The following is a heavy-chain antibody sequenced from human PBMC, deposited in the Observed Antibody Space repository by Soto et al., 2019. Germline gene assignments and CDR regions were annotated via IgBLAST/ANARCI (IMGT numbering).Heavy chain of an antibody. Sequence: GVSLRLSCAASGFTFSSYSMNWVRQAPGNGQEWVSSISSSSSYIYYADSVKCRFTISRDNSQNTLYLQMHNLRAEDTAVYHSAIDYLYYDSRCCNKSYWGQGTLVTVSS. D-gene: IGHD3-22*01. CDR1: GFTFSSYS. V-gene: IGHV3-21*04. J-gene: IGHJ4*02. CDR2: ISSSSSYI. CDR3: AIDYLYYDSRCCNKSY.